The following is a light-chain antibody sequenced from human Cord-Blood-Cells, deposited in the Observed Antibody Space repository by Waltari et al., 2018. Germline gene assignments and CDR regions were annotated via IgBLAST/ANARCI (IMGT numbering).Light chain of an antibody. CDR2: DVS. J-gene: IGLJ3*02. V-gene: IGLV2-14*03. CDR3: SSYTSSSTWV. CDR1: SRDGGGYNY. Sequence: QSALTQPASVSGSPGPSITISCTGTSRDGGGYNYVSWYQQHPGKAPKLMIYDVSNRPSGVSNRFSGSKSGNTASLTISGLQAEDEADYYCSSYTSSSTWVFGGGTKLTVL.